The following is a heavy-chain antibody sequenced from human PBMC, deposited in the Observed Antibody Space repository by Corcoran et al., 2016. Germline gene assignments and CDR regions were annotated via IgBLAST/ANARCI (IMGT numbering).Heavy chain of an antibody. V-gene: IGHV6-1*01. D-gene: IGHD1-26*01. J-gene: IGHJ5*02. CDR3: ARSAYYKEWFDP. CDR1: GDSVSSNSAT. Sequence: QVHLQQSGPGLVKPSQTLSLTCAISGDSVSSNSATWNWIRQSPSRGLEWLGRTYYRSKWNNDYAVSVKSRITINPDTSKNQVSLQLNSVTPEDTAVYYWARSAYYKEWFDPWGQGTLVTVSS. CDR2: TYYRSKWNN.